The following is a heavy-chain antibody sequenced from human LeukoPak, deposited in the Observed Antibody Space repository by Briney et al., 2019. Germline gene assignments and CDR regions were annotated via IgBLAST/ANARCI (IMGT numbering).Heavy chain of an antibody. CDR3: AKDWGHCSGGSCSAFDY. CDR1: GFTFSSYS. J-gene: IGHJ4*02. D-gene: IGHD2-15*01. V-gene: IGHV3-48*01. CDR2: ISCSSSTI. Sequence: GGTLRLSCAASGFTFSSYSMNWARQAPGKGLEWVSYISCSSSTIYYADSVKGRFTISRDNAKNSLYLQMDSLRAEDTAVYYCAKDWGHCSGGSCSAFDYWGQGTLVTVSS.